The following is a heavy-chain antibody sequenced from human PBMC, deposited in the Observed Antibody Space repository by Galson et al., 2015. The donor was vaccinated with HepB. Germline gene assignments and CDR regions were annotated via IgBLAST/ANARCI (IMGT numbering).Heavy chain of an antibody. CDR1: GFSLSTSGMC. CDR2: IDWDDDK. CDR3: ARMLDYGDLNWFDP. V-gene: IGHV2-70*11. D-gene: IGHD4-17*01. J-gene: IGHJ5*02. Sequence: PALVKPTQTLTLTCTFSGFSLSTSGMCVSRIRQPPGKALEWLARIDWDDDKYYSTSLKTRLTISKDTSKNQVVLTMTNMDPVDTATYYCARMLDYGDLNWFDPWGQGTLVTVSS.